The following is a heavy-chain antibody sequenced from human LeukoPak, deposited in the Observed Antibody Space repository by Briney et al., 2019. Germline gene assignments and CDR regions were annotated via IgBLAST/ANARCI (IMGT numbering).Heavy chain of an antibody. V-gene: IGHV1-69*13. CDR3: ARALIAAAPGWFDP. CDR1: GGTFSSYA. D-gene: IGHD6-13*01. J-gene: IGHJ5*02. Sequence: GAPVKVSCKAPGGTFSSYAISWVRQAPGQGLEWMGGIIPIFGTANYAQKFQGRVTITADESTSTAYMELSSLRSEDTAVYCCARALIAAAPGWFDPWGQGTLVTVSS. CDR2: IIPIFGTA.